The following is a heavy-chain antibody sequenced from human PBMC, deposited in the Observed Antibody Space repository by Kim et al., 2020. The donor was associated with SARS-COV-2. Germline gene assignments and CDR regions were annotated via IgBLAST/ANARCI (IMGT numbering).Heavy chain of an antibody. D-gene: IGHD4-17*01. CDR1: GYTFTSYY. CDR2: INPSGGST. V-gene: IGHV1-46*01. J-gene: IGHJ3*02. CDR3: ARDGTTVTTADAFDI. Sequence: ASVKVSCKASGYTFTSYYMHWVRQAPGQGLEWMGIINPSGGSTSYAQKFQGRVTMTRDTSTSTVYMELSSLRSEDTAVYYCARDGTTVTTADAFDIWGQGTMVTVSS.